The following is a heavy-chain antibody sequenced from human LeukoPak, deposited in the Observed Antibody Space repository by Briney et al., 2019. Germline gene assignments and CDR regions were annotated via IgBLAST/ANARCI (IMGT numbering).Heavy chain of an antibody. D-gene: IGHD3-10*01. CDR3: AKSGSTNPYYYGPGTDPPDY. CDR1: GFTFDDYA. CDR2: ISWNSGSI. V-gene: IGHV3-9*01. J-gene: IGHJ4*02. Sequence: GRSLRLSCAASGFTFDDYAMHWVRQAPGKGLEWVSGISWNSGSIGYADSVKGRFTISRDNAKNSLYLQMNSLRAEDTALYYCAKSGSTNPYYYGPGTDPPDYWGQGTLVTVSS.